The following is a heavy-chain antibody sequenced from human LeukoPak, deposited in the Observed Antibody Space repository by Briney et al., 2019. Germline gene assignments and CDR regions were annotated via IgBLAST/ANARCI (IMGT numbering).Heavy chain of an antibody. Sequence: GASVKVSCKASGYTFTSYGINWVRQATGQGLEWMGWMNPNSGNTGYAQKFQGRVTITRNTSISTAYMELSSLRSEDTAVYYCARGHCYDAGSYRCYYYYYMDVWGKGTTVTVSS. CDR1: GYTFTSYG. J-gene: IGHJ6*03. CDR3: ARGHCYDAGSYRCYYYYYMDV. D-gene: IGHD3-10*01. V-gene: IGHV1-8*03. CDR2: MNPNSGNT.